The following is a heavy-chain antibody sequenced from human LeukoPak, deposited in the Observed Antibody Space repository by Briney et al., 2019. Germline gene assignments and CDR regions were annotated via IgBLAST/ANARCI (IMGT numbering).Heavy chain of an antibody. Sequence: GGSLRLSCAASGLTFSSYEMNWVRQAPGKGLEWVSYISSSGIFIYYADSVKGRFTISRDNAKNSLYLQMNSLRAEDTAVYYCARDRGVGATDYWGQGTLVTVSS. CDR1: GLTFSSYE. CDR2: ISSSGIFI. CDR3: ARDRGVGATDY. V-gene: IGHV3-48*03. J-gene: IGHJ4*02. D-gene: IGHD1-26*01.